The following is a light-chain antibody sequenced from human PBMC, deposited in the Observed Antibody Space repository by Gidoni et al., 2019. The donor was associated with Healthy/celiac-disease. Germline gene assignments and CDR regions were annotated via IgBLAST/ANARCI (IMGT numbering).Light chain of an antibody. CDR2: DAA. V-gene: IGKV3-11*02. CDR1: QRVSSY. Sequence: EIVFTHSPATLSLSPGERATPPCRASQRVSSYLAWYQQKPGKAPRLLIYDAANRAPGIPARLSGSGCGREFTLTISSREPEDFAVYYCQQRSNWPPLTFGGGTKVEIK. CDR3: QQRSNWPPLT. J-gene: IGKJ4*01.